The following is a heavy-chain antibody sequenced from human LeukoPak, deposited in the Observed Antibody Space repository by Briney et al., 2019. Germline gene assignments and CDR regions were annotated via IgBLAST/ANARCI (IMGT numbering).Heavy chain of an antibody. CDR2: LGIAGDT. J-gene: IGHJ4*02. CDR3: ARGPGSRGIFDY. CDR1: GFAVSSYA. V-gene: IGHV3-13*01. Sequence: GGSLRLSCAASGFAVSSYAMHWVRQPIGKGLEWVSALGIAGDTFYPGSVKGRFTISRENARNSLYLQMNSLRAEDTAVYYCARGPGSRGIFDYWGQGTLVTVSS. D-gene: IGHD3-10*01.